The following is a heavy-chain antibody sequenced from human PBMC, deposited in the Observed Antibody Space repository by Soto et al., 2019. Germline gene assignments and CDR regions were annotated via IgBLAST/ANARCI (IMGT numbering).Heavy chain of an antibody. CDR1: GFTFSSYG. Sequence: GGSLRLSCAASGFTFSSYGMHWVRQAPGKGLEWVAVIWYDGSNKYYADSVKGRFTISRDNSKNTLYLQMNSLRAEDTAVFYCVRDLPSSLAAPQGPPPLDYWGQGTLVTVSS. V-gene: IGHV3-33*01. J-gene: IGHJ4*02. D-gene: IGHD6-6*01. CDR3: VRDLPSSLAAPQGPPPLDY. CDR2: IWYDGSNK.